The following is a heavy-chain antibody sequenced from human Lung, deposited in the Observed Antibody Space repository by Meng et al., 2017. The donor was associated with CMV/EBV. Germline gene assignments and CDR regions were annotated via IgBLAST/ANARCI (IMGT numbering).Heavy chain of an antibody. CDR2: ISSSRSYI. CDR3: ARERLYQPRWGDALDI. CDR1: GFTSSTYT. J-gene: IGHJ3*02. Sequence: GGSLRSXCTALGFTSSTYTMTRVRQAQGKGLEWVSSISSSRSYIYYADSVKGRFTISRDNAKNSLYLQMNNLRADDTAVYYCARERLYQPRWGDALDIWGQGXMVTVSS. V-gene: IGHV3-21*01. D-gene: IGHD2-2*01.